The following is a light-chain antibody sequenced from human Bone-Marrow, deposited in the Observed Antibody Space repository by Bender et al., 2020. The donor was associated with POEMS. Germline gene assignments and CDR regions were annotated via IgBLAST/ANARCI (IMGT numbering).Light chain of an antibody. J-gene: IGLJ2*01. CDR1: NIGSKG. CDR3: QVWDGDSDQPV. Sequence: SYVLTQPPSVSVAPGKTARITCGGHNIGSKGAHWYQQKPGQAPVLVIYNDGDRPSGIPERFSVSSSGSTATLTIGRVEAGDEADYYCQVWDGDSDQPVFGGGTKLTV. CDR2: NDG. V-gene: IGLV3-21*04.